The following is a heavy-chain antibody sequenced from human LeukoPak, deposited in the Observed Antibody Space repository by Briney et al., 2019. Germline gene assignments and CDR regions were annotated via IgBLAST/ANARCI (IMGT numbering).Heavy chain of an antibody. J-gene: IGHJ4*02. CDR3: ARDYYDSSGSDYFGY. Sequence: ASVKVSCKASGYTFTSYGISRVRQAPGQGLEWMGWISAYNGNTNYAQKLQGRVTMTTDTSMSTAYMELRRLRSDDTAVYYCARDYYDSSGSDYFGYWGQGTLVTVSS. CDR2: ISAYNGNT. V-gene: IGHV1-18*01. D-gene: IGHD3-22*01. CDR1: GYTFTSYG.